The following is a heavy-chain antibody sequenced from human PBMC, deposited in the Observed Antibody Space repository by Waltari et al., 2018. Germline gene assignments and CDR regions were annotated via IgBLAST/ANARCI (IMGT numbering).Heavy chain of an antibody. Sequence: QVQLQESGPGRVKPSETLSLTCAVSGYSISSGYYWGWIRQPPGKGLEWIGSIYHSVSTYYNPSLKSRVTISVDTSKNQFSLKLSSVTAADTAVYYCARHIWYAEKYFDYWGQGTLVTVSS. V-gene: IGHV4-38-2*01. CDR2: IYHSVST. CDR1: GYSISSGYY. J-gene: IGHJ4*02. D-gene: IGHD6-13*01. CDR3: ARHIWYAEKYFDY.